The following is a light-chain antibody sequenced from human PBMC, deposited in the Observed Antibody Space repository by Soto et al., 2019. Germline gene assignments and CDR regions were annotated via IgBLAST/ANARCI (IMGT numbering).Light chain of an antibody. V-gene: IGLV2-14*01. CDR3: SSYTSSSTVI. Sequence: QSALTQPASVSGSPGQSITISCTGTSSDVGGYNHVSWYQQHPGKVPKLMIYDVSNRPSGDSNRFSGSKSGNTASLTISGLQAEDEADYYCSSYTSSSTVIFGGGTKLTVL. CDR2: DVS. J-gene: IGLJ2*01. CDR1: SSDVGGYNH.